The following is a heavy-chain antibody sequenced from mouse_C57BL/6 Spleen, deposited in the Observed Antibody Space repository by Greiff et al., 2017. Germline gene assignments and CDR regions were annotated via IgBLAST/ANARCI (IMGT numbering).Heavy chain of an antibody. V-gene: IGHV2-2*01. CDR2: IWSGGST. Sequence: VQLKESGPGLVQPSQSLSITCTVSGFSLTSYGVHWVRQSPGKGLEWLGVIWSGGSTDYNAAFISRLSISKDNSKSQVFFKMNSLQADDTAIYYCASYYYGSPPYYAMDYWGQGTSVTVSS. J-gene: IGHJ4*01. CDR3: ASYYYGSPPYYAMDY. D-gene: IGHD1-1*01. CDR1: GFSLTSYG.